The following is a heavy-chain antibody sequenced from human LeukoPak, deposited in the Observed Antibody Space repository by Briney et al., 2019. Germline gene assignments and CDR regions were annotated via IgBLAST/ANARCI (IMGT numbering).Heavy chain of an antibody. CDR2: ITFSGSST. V-gene: IGHV3-23*01. Sequence: GGSLRLSCVASGFTFSSNAMSWVRQAPGMGPDWVSSITFSGSSTDYADSVKGRFTISRDNSKNTLYLQMNSLRAEDTAVYYCAKDRCSNGVGRYYYYMDVWGKGTTVTISS. CDR1: GFTFSSNA. J-gene: IGHJ6*03. CDR3: AKDRCSNGVGRYYYYMDV. D-gene: IGHD2-8*01.